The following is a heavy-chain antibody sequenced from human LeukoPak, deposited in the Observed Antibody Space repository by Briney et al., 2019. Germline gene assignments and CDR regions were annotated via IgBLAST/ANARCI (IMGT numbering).Heavy chain of an antibody. CDR2: IKQDGSET. CDR3: ARKYASSWPSQPIDY. Sequence: PGGSLRLSCAASGFTFSSDWMSWVRQPPGKGMELVAIIKQDGSETYYVDSVKGQFTISRDNAKNSLYLQINSLRAEDTAVYYCARKYASSWPSQPIDYWGQGTLVTVSS. CDR1: GFTFSSDW. J-gene: IGHJ4*02. D-gene: IGHD6-13*01. V-gene: IGHV3-7*01.